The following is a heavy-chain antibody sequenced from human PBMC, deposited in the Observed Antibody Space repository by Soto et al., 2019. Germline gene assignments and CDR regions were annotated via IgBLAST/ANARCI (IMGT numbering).Heavy chain of an antibody. V-gene: IGHV1-46*01. J-gene: IGHJ6*02. D-gene: IGHD2-15*01. CDR1: GYTFTSYY. CDR2: INPSGGST. CDR3: ASEPPTGPIPGYCSGGSCYTYYYYGMDV. Sequence: ASVKVSCKASGYTFTSYYMHWVRQAPGQGLEWMGIINPSGGSTSYAQKFQGRVTMTRDTSTSTVYMELSSLRSEDTAVYYCASEPPTGPIPGYCSGGSCYTYYYYGMDVWGQGTTVTVSS.